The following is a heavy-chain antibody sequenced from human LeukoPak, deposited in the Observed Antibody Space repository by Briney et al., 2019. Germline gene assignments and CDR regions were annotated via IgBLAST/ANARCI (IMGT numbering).Heavy chain of an antibody. J-gene: IGHJ5*02. Sequence: SETLSLTCTVSDGSISSYYWSWIRQPAGKGLEWIGRIYTSGSTNYNPSLKSRVTMSVDTSKNQFSLKLSSVTAADTAVYYCAREGPYDFWSGYYANWFDPWGQGTLVTVSS. D-gene: IGHD3-3*01. CDR2: IYTSGST. CDR1: DGSISSYY. V-gene: IGHV4-4*07. CDR3: AREGPYDFWSGYYANWFDP.